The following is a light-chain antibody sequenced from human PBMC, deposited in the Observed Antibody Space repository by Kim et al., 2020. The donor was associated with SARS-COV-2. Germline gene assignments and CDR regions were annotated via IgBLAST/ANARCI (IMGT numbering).Light chain of an antibody. Sequence: PGERATLACRASQSINIDVAWYQQKPGRAPRLLIYDASKRVSGVPARFSGSGSGIDFALNINGLEPEDFAVYYCQQHATWPPALTFGGGTKV. CDR2: DAS. CDR1: QSINID. V-gene: IGKV3-11*01. J-gene: IGKJ4*01. CDR3: QQHATWPPALT.